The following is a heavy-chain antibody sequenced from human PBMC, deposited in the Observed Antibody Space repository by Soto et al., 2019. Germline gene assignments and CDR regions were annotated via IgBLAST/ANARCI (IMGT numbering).Heavy chain of an antibody. J-gene: IGHJ5*02. Sequence: EASVKVSCKASGYTFTSYDINWVRRATGQGLEWMGWMNPNSGNTGYAQKFQGRVTMTRNTSISTAYMELSSLRSEDTAVYYCARSIRSRIAARLKGFWFDPWGQGTLVTVSS. CDR2: MNPNSGNT. V-gene: IGHV1-8*01. D-gene: IGHD6-6*01. CDR1: GYTFTSYD. CDR3: ARSIRSRIAARLKGFWFDP.